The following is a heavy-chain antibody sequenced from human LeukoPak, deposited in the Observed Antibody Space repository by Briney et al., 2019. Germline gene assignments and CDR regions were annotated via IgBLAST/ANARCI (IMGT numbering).Heavy chain of an antibody. D-gene: IGHD6-13*01. CDR2: IFSSGII. V-gene: IGHV4-4*07. Sequence: SETLSLTCNVSGASISSDFWSWLRQPAGKGLEWVGRIFSSGIINYNPSLKSRLTMSVDTAKNQYSLNLSSVTAADTAVYYCAREGGSSRNFDYWGQGTLVTVSS. J-gene: IGHJ4*02. CDR3: AREGGSSRNFDY. CDR1: GASISSDF.